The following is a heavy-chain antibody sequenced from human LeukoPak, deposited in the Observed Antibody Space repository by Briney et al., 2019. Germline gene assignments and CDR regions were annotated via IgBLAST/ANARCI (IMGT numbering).Heavy chain of an antibody. D-gene: IGHD5-18*01. Sequence: GGSLRLSSAASGFTFSSYAMHWVRQAPGKGLEWVAVISYDGSNKYYADSVKGRYTISRDNSKNTLYLQMNSLRAEDTAVYYCARDVIGAIQLWSSTPYFDYWGQGTLVTVSS. CDR2: ISYDGSNK. CDR1: GFTFSSYA. V-gene: IGHV3-30-3*01. J-gene: IGHJ4*02. CDR3: ARDVIGAIQLWSSTPYFDY.